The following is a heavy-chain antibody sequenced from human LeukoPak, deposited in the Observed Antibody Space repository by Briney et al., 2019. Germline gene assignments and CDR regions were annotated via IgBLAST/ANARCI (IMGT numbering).Heavy chain of an antibody. CDR3: ARDAFSNSPY. CDR1: DASMTTFY. J-gene: IGHJ4*02. V-gene: IGHV4-4*09. CDR2: IDVNGKT. D-gene: IGHD4-11*01. Sequence: SETLSLTCTVSDASMTTFYWSWVRQSPGRRPEWIGYIDVNGKTDYNPSLKSRVIISVDLSQTKISLYVKSVTATDTAIYYCARDAFSNSPYWGPGTQVIVSS.